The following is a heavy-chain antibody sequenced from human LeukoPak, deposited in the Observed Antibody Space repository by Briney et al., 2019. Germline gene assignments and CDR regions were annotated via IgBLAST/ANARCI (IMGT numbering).Heavy chain of an antibody. D-gene: IGHD2-15*01. J-gene: IGHJ4*02. CDR2: IIPIFGTA. Sequence: SVKVSCKASGGTFSSYAISWVRQAPGQGLEWMGGIIPIFGTANYAQKFQGRVTITADESTSTAYMELSSLRSGDTAVYYCARGVVVVAATTLGPLDSWGQGTLVAVSS. CDR3: ARGVVVVAATTLGPLDS. V-gene: IGHV1-69*01. CDR1: GGTFSSYA.